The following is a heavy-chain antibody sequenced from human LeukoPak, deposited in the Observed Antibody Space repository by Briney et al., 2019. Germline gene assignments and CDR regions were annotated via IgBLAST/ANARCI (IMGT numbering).Heavy chain of an antibody. CDR2: ISAYNGNT. CDR1: GGTFSSYA. J-gene: IGHJ5*02. Sequence: ASVNVSCKASGGTFSSYAISWVRQAPGQGLEWMGWISAYNGNTNYAQKLQGRVTMTTDTSTSTAYMELRSLRSDDTAVYYCARVVAMAGIGLNWFDPWGQGTLVTVS. D-gene: IGHD6-19*01. V-gene: IGHV1-18*01. CDR3: ARVVAMAGIGLNWFDP.